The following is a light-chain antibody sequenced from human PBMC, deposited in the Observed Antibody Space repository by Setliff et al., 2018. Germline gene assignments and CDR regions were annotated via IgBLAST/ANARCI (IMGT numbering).Light chain of an antibody. Sequence: QSVLTQPPSASGTPGQRVTISCSGSSSNIGSNTVKWYKQFPGTAPKLLIYRNNQRPSGVPDRFSGSKSATSASLAISGLQAEYEADYYCAAGDDSLNGRYVFGTGTKVTGL. CDR3: AAGDDSLNGRYV. CDR2: RNN. J-gene: IGLJ1*01. CDR1: SSNIGSNT. V-gene: IGLV1-44*01.